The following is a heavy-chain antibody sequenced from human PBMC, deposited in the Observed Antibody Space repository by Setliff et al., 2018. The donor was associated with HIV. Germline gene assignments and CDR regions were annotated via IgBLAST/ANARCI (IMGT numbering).Heavy chain of an antibody. CDR3: ATGMGLSYRGPFDS. D-gene: IGHD1-26*01. CDR2: IHSNGRT. V-gene: IGHV4-61*09. CDR1: GASVSTDPYY. Sequence: PSETLSLTCNVSGASVSTDPYYWSWVRQPAGQGLEWIGHIHSNGRTNYSPSLESRITVSLDTSNNLFSLHLSPLTAADTAVYYCATGMGLSYRGPFDSWGQGTLVTVSS. J-gene: IGHJ4*02.